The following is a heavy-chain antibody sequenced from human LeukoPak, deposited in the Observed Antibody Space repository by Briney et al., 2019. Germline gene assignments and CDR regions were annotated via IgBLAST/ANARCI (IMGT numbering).Heavy chain of an antibody. D-gene: IGHD6-6*01. CDR2: INPKNADT. CDR1: GYTFTAYY. V-gene: IGHV1-2*02. Sequence: WASVKVSCKASGYTFTAYYMHWVRQAPGQGLEWMGWINPKNADTTYAQKFQGRVTMTRDTSISTAYMELSGLRSDDTAVYYCARTSGRAARPSDYWGQGTLVTVSS. CDR3: ARTSGRAARPSDY. J-gene: IGHJ4*02.